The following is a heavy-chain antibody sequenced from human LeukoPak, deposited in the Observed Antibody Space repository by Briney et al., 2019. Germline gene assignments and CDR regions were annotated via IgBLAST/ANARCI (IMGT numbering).Heavy chain of an antibody. D-gene: IGHD3-22*01. J-gene: IGHJ5*02. V-gene: IGHV4-59*11. CDR3: ARGPHCDSTYCRNWIDT. Sequence: KPSETLSLTCIVSGGSISSHYWSWLRQPPGKGLEWICYIYSSGSTNYKPSLKSRVTISVDTSKNQFSLGLSSVTAADTAVYYCARGPHCDSTYCRNWIDTWGQEALVTVSS. CDR2: IYSSGST. CDR1: GGSISSHY.